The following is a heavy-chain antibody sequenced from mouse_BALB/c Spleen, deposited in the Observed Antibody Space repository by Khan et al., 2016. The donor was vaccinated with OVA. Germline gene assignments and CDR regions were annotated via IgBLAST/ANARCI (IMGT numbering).Heavy chain of an antibody. D-gene: IGHD1-2*01. CDR3: ARHRFTTPTAWFAY. V-gene: IGHV5-6*01. CDR1: GFTFSSYG. J-gene: IGHJ3*01. CDR2: ISNGGSYT. Sequence: EVELVKSGGDLVKPGGSLNLSCEASGFTFSSYGMSWLRQTPDKRLEWVATISNGGSYTYFPDSVKGRLTISRDNAKNTLYLQMSSLKSEDTAMYYCARHRFTTPTAWFAYWGQGTLVTVFA.